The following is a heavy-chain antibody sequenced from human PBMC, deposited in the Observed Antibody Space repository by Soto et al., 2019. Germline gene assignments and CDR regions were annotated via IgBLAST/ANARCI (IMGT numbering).Heavy chain of an antibody. CDR1: GGSVNTDNYY. CDR3: ARDIRGFSRALDY. Sequence: PSETLSLTCSVSGGSVNTDNYYWTWVRQPPGKGLEWIGNIHNNGTTNYNPSLQNRVTLSIDTSKNQYSLQLTSVTAADAALYYCARDIRGFSRALDYWGRGTPVTVS. CDR2: IHNNGTT. D-gene: IGHD5-18*01. V-gene: IGHV4-61*01. J-gene: IGHJ4*02.